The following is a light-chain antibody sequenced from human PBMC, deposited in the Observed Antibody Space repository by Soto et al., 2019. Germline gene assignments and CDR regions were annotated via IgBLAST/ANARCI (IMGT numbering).Light chain of an antibody. CDR2: GAS. J-gene: IGKJ4*01. Sequence: EIVLTQSPGTLSLSPGERATLSCRASQSVSSSYLGWYQQKPGQAPRLLIYGASSRATGIPDRFSGSGSGTDFTLTIIRLEPEDFAVYYCQQYGSSPLTFGGGTKVEIK. CDR1: QSVSSSY. V-gene: IGKV3-20*01. CDR3: QQYGSSPLT.